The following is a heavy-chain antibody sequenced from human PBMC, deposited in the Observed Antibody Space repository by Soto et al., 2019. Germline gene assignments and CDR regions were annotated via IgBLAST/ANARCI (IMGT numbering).Heavy chain of an antibody. Sequence: SETLSLTCAVYGGSFGGYYWSWIRQPPGKGLEWIGEINHSGSTNYNPSLKSRVTISVDTSKNQFSLKLSSVTAADTAVYYCATTGSVWYGVRYYFDYWGQGTLVTVSS. D-gene: IGHD3-10*01. CDR2: INHSGST. CDR3: ATTGSVWYGVRYYFDY. V-gene: IGHV4-34*01. CDR1: GGSFGGYY. J-gene: IGHJ4*02.